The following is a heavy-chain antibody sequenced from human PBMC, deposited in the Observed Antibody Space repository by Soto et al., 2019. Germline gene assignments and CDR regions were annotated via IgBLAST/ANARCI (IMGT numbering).Heavy chain of an antibody. V-gene: IGHV1-24*01. Sequence: GASVKVSCKVSGYTLTELSMHWVRQAPGKGLEWMGGFDPEDGETIYAQKFQGRVTMTEDTSTDTAYMELSSLRSEDTAVYYCATKKWELGPFDYWGQGTLVTVSS. CDR1: GYTLTELS. D-gene: IGHD1-26*01. J-gene: IGHJ4*02. CDR2: FDPEDGET. CDR3: ATKKWELGPFDY.